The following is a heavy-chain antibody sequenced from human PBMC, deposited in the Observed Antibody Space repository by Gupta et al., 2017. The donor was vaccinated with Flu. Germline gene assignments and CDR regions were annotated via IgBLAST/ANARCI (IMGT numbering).Heavy chain of an antibody. J-gene: IGHJ4*02. CDR1: GFTFSNAW. CDR2: IRSKADGETT. D-gene: IGHD5-12*01. V-gene: IGHV3-15*01. Sequence: EVQLVESGGGLVEPGGSLRLSCAASGFTFSNAWMIWVRQAPGKGLEWIGRIRSKADGETTDDAAPMKGRFSISRDDSKNTLYLQTNSLKTEDTAVYYCTTGYSSAWHDGYWGRGTLVTVPS. CDR3: TTGYSSAWHDGY.